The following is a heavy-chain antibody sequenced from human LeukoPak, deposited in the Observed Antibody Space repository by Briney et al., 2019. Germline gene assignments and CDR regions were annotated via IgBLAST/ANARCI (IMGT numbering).Heavy chain of an antibody. Sequence: SVKVSCKASGYTFTGYYMHWVRQAPGQGLEWMGRIIPILGIANYAQKFQGRVTITADKSTSTAYMELSSLRSEDTAVYYCARVLCSGGSCYRYFDYWGQGTLVTVSS. CDR2: IIPILGIA. V-gene: IGHV1-69*04. J-gene: IGHJ4*02. D-gene: IGHD2-15*01. CDR1: GYTFTGYY. CDR3: ARVLCSGGSCYRYFDY.